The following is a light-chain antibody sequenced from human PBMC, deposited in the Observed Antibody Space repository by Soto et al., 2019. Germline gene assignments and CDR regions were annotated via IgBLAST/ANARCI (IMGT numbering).Light chain of an antibody. J-gene: IGLJ3*02. CDR3: CSYAGGRSLM. CDR2: EVT. V-gene: IGLV2-23*02. CDR1: TGDVGLYNL. Sequence: QSALTQPASVSGSPGQSITISCTGTTGDVGLYNLVSWYQQHPGKAPKLMIYEVTQRPSGVSNRFSGSKSGNAASLTISGLQADDEANYYCCSYAGGRSLMCGGGTKVTVL.